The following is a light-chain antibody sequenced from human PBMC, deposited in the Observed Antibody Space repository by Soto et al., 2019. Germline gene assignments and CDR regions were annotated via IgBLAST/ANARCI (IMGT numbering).Light chain of an antibody. V-gene: IGKV1-39*01. J-gene: IGKJ1*01. CDR2: AAS. CDR3: QQSYSTHWT. CDR1: QSISSY. Sequence: DIQMTQSPSSLSASVGDRVTITCRASQSISSYLNWYQQKPGKAPKLLIYAASSLQSGVPSRFSSSGSGTDFTLTISSLQPDDFATYYCQQSYSTHWTFGQGTKVEIK.